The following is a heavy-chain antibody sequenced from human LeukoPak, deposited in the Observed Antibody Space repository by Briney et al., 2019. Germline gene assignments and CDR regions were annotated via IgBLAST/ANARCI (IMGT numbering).Heavy chain of an antibody. D-gene: IGHD1-20*01. CDR3: AREVTGTATSYYYGMDV. J-gene: IGHJ6*02. Sequence: SVKVSCKASGGTFSSYAISWVRQAPGQGLEWMGGIIPIFGTANYAQKFQGRVTITADESTSTAYMELSSLRSEDTAVYYCAREVTGTATSYYYGMDVWGQGTTVAVSS. V-gene: IGHV1-69*13. CDR2: IIPIFGTA. CDR1: GGTFSSYA.